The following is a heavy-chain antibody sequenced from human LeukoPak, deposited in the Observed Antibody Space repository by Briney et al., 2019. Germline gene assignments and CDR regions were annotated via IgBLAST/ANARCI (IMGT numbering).Heavy chain of an antibody. V-gene: IGHV1-69*13. CDR3: ARVGAAAGNPFDY. J-gene: IGHJ4*02. CDR1: GGTFSSYA. D-gene: IGHD6-13*01. Sequence: GASVKVSCKASGGTFSSYAISWVRQAPGQGLEWMGGIIPIFSTANYAQKFQGRVTITADESTSTAYMELSSLRSEDTAVYYCARVGAAAGNPFDYWGQGTLVTVSS. CDR2: IIPIFSTA.